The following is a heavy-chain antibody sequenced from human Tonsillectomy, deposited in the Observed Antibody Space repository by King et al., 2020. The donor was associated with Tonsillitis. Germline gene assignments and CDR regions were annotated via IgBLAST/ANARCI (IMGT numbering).Heavy chain of an antibody. CDR1: GYTFIDYY. V-gene: IGHV1-2*02. CDR2: INPDSGGT. J-gene: IGHJ4*02. CDR3: AKRLAGYCSSGTCYSLDY. Sequence: QVQLVESGAEVKKPGASVKVSCKTSGYTFIDYYIHWVRQAPGQGLEWMGWINPDSGGTDNAQKFQGRVTMTRDTSISTAYMELSRPRSDDTAVYYCAKRLAGYCSSGTCYSLDYWGQGTLVTVSS. D-gene: IGHD2-15*01.